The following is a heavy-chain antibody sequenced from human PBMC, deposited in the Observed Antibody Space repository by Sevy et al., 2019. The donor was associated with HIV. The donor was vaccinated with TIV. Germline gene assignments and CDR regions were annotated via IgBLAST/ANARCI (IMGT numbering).Heavy chain of an antibody. CDR1: GGSFSGYY. CDR2: IKHSGST. Sequence: SETLSLTCAVYGGSFSGYYWSWIRQPPGKGLEWIGEIKHSGSTNYNPSLKSRVTISVDTSKNQFSLKLSSVTAADTAGYYCAGHCGSTGCSHAFDIWGQGTMVTVSS. D-gene: IGHD2-2*01. CDR3: AGHCGSTGCSHAFDI. V-gene: IGHV4-34*01. J-gene: IGHJ3*02.